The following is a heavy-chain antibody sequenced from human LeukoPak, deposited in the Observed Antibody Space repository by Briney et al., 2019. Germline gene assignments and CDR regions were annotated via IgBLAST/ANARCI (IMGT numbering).Heavy chain of an antibody. V-gene: IGHV3-7*03. CDR1: GFTFSNYW. CDR2: IQDSGSQE. J-gene: IGHJ4*02. CDR3: AKDAYYDSSGYYYLLPYYFDY. Sequence: PGGSLRLSCAASGFTFSNYWMTWVRQAPGKGLEWVASIQDSGSQENYGDSVKGRFTISRDNSKNTLYLQMNSLRAEDTAVYYCAKDAYYDSSGYYYLLPYYFDYWGQGTLVTVSS. D-gene: IGHD3-22*01.